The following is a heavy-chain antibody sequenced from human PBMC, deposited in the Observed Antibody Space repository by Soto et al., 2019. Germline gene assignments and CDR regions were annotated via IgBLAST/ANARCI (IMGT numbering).Heavy chain of an antibody. V-gene: IGHV3-21*01. CDR3: VTQYRSPAYYYYMDV. Sequence: GGSLRLSCAASGFTFSSYSMNWVRQAPGKGLEWVSSISSSSSYIYYADSVKGRFTISRDNAKNSLYLQMNSLRAEDTAVYYCVTQYRSPAYYYYMDVWGKGTTVTVSS. CDR2: ISSSSSYI. CDR1: GFTFSSYS. D-gene: IGHD2-2*01. J-gene: IGHJ6*03.